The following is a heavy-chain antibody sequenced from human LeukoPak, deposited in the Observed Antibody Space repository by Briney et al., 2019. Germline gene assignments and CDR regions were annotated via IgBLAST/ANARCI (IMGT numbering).Heavy chain of an antibody. CDR3: ARAHDYGPYYFDY. V-gene: IGHV4-59*01. D-gene: IGHD4-17*01. CDR1: GGSISSYY. CDR2: IYYSGST. J-gene: IGHJ4*02. Sequence: PSETLSLTCTVSGGSISSYYWSWIRQPPGKGLEWIGYIYYSGSTNYNPSLKSRVNISVDTSKNQFSLKLSSVTAADTAVYYCARAHDYGPYYFDYWGQGTLVTVSS.